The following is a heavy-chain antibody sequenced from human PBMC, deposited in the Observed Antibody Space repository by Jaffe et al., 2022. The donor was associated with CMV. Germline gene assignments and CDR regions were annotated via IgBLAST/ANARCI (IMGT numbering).Heavy chain of an antibody. CDR1: GYTFTSYA. J-gene: IGHJ4*02. CDR3: ARGLGVVKGVTGGY. Sequence: QVQLVQSGAEVKKPGASVKVSCKASGYTFTSYAMHWVRQAPGQRLEWMGWINAGNGNTKYSQKFQGRVTITRDTSASTAYMELSSLRSEDTAVYYCARGLGVVKGVTGGYWGQGTLVTVSS. V-gene: IGHV1-3*01. CDR2: INAGNGNT. D-gene: IGHD3-3*01.